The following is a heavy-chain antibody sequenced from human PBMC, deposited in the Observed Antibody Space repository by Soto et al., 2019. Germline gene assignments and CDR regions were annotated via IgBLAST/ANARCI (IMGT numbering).Heavy chain of an antibody. Sequence: EVQLVESGGGLVKPGGSLRLSCAASGFTFSSYSMNWVRQAPGKGLEWVSSISSSSSYIYYADSVKGRFTISRDNAKNSLYLQMNSLRAEDTAVYYCARGSITGTLPFDYWGQGTLVTVSS. D-gene: IGHD1-20*01. CDR2: ISSSSSYI. CDR3: ARGSITGTLPFDY. CDR1: GFTFSSYS. V-gene: IGHV3-21*01. J-gene: IGHJ4*02.